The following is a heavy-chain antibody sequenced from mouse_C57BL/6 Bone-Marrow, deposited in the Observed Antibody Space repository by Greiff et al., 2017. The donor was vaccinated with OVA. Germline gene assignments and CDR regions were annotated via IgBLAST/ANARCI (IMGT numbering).Heavy chain of an antibody. Sequence: VQLQQSGPELARPWASVKISCQAFYTFSRRVHFAIRDTNYWMQWVKQRPGPGLEWIGAIYPGNGDTSYNQKFKGKATLTADKSSSTAYMQLSSLTSEDSAVYYCAWSTTVWYFDVWGTGTTVTVSS. J-gene: IGHJ1*03. CDR3: SEDSAVYYCAWSTTVWYFDV. CDR1: YTFSRRVH. V-gene: IGHV1-87*01. CDR2: GPGLEWIG. D-gene: IGHD1-1*01.